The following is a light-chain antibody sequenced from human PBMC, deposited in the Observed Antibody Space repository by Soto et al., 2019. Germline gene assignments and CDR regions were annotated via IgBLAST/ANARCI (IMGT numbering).Light chain of an antibody. CDR2: AAS. V-gene: IGKV1-27*01. CDR1: QDISHY. CDR3: QKYYFAPLT. Sequence: SSLSASLGARITITCRPSQDISHYLAWYQQKPGKAPKLLIYAASTLQSGVPPRFSGSRSGTDFTLTISSLLPEDVATYYCQKYYFAPLTFGGGTKVDIK. J-gene: IGKJ4*01.